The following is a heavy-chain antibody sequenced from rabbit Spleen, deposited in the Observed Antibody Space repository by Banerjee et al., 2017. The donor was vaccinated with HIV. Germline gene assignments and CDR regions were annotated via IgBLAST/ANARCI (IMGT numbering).Heavy chain of an antibody. Sequence: QEQLEESGRGLVRPEGSLTLTCKASGFSFSDRDVMCWVRQAPGKGLEWIACINTATGKAVYANWVNGRFTISKTSSTTVTLQVTSLAAADTATYFCARDLSGAVGWNFVLGGPGTLVTVS. CDR3: ARDLSGAVGWNFVL. V-gene: IGHV1S45*01. CDR2: INTATGKA. D-gene: IGHD1-1*01. J-gene: IGHJ4*01. CDR1: GFSFSDRDV.